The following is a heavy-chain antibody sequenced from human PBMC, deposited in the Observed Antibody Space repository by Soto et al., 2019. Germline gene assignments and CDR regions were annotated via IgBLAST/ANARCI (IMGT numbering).Heavy chain of an antibody. CDR3: ASFHGILSTYYYYGMDV. CDR2: IYYSGTT. CDR1: GGSISSYY. V-gene: IGHV4-59*08. Sequence: PSETLSLTCSVSGGSISSYYWSWIRQPPGKGLEWIGYIYYSGTTYYNPSLKSRVTISVDTSKNQFSLKLSSVTAADTAVYYCASFHGILSTYYYYGMDVWGQGTTVTVSS. J-gene: IGHJ6*02. D-gene: IGHD1-26*01.